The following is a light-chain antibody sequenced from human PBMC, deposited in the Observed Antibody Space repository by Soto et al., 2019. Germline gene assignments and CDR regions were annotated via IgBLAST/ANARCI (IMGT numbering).Light chain of an antibody. J-gene: IGKJ4*01. Sequence: DIQMTQSPSSLSASGGDRVTITCQASQDISNYLNWYQQKPGKAPKLLIYDASNLETGVPSRFSGSGSGTDFTFTISSLQPEDIATYYCQQYDNLPFGGGTKVEIK. V-gene: IGKV1-33*01. CDR2: DAS. CDR3: QQYDNLP. CDR1: QDISNY.